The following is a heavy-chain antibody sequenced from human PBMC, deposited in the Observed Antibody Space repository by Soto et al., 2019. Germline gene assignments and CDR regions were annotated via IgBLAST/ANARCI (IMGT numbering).Heavy chain of an antibody. Sequence: PSQTLSLTCGISGESVSSNSATWNWIRQSPSRGLEWLGRTYYRSQWHNEYEESVKSRITINPDTSTNQFSLQLNSMSPEDTAVYYCARERGFLSEALDIWGRGTMVTVSS. D-gene: IGHD3-10*01. J-gene: IGHJ3*02. CDR3: ARERGFLSEALDI. CDR1: GESVSSNSAT. V-gene: IGHV6-1*01. CDR2: TYYRSQWHN.